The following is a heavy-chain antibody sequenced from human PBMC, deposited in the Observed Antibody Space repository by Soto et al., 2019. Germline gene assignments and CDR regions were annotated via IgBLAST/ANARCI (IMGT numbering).Heavy chain of an antibody. J-gene: IGHJ4*02. D-gene: IGHD1-26*01. CDR3: AKGSRTKPWDY. V-gene: IGHV3-23*01. CDR1: GFTFSSSA. CDR2: ISASGTSA. Sequence: EVQLLESGGGLVQPGGSLRLSCAASGFTFSSSAMSWVRLAPGKGLEWVSSISASGTSAYYADSVKGRVTISRDNSKNTLYMQMNSLRADDTAVYYCAKGSRTKPWDYWGQGTPVTVSS.